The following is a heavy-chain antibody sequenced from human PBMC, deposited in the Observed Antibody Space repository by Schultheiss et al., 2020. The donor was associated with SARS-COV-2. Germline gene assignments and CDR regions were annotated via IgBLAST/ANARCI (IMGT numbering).Heavy chain of an antibody. CDR3: ARGQEQWFHTTPDFDY. D-gene: IGHD6-19*01. V-gene: IGHV3-21*01. Sequence: GESLKISCAASGFTFSSYTMNWVRQAPGKGLEWVSSISSSSTYIYYADSVKGRFTISRHNSKNTLYLQMNSLRAEDTAVYYCARGQEQWFHTTPDFDYWGQGTLVTVSS. CDR2: ISSSSTYI. J-gene: IGHJ4*02. CDR1: GFTFSSYT.